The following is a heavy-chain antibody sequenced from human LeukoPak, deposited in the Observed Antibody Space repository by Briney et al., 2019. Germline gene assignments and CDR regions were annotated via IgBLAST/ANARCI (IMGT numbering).Heavy chain of an antibody. CDR1: GGSISTYY. CDR3: ARGSITVVPAFDI. D-gene: IGHD3-3*01. CDR2: IYYSGSS. J-gene: IGHJ3*02. Sequence: KPSETLSLTCTLSGGSISTYYWSWIRQPPGKGLEWIGYIYYSGSSGYNPSLKSRGTISVYTSKNQFSLKLSSVTAADTAVYYCARGSITVVPAFDIWGQGTMVTVSS. V-gene: IGHV4-59*12.